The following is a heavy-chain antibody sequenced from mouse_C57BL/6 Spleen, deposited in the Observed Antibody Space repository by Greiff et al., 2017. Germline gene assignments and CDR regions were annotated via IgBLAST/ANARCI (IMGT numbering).Heavy chain of an antibody. CDR3: ASGYGSSSDYFDY. J-gene: IGHJ2*01. D-gene: IGHD1-1*01. CDR2: INPSTGGT. V-gene: IGHV1-42*01. Sequence: EVQLQQSGPELVKPGASVKISCKASGYSFTGYYMNWVKQSPEKSLEWIGEINPSTGGTTYNQKFKAKATLTVDKSSSTAYMQRKSLTSEDSAVYYCASGYGSSSDYFDYWGQGTTLTVSS. CDR1: GYSFTGYY.